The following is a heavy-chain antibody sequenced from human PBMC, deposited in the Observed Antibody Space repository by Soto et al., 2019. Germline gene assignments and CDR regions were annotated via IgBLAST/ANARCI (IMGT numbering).Heavy chain of an antibody. V-gene: IGHV1-69*13. CDR3: ARDITGTTDDDY. Sequence: SVKVSCKASGGTFSSYAISWVRQAPGQGLEWMGGIIPIFGTANYAQKFQGRVTITADESTSTAYMELSSLRSEDTAVYYCARDITGTTDDDYWGQGTLVTVSS. J-gene: IGHJ4*02. CDR2: IIPIFGTA. CDR1: GGTFSSYA. D-gene: IGHD1-20*01.